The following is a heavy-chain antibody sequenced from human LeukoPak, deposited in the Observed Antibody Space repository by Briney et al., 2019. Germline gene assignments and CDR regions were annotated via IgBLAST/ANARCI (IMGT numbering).Heavy chain of an antibody. CDR1: GFMFATYW. Sequence: PGGSLRVSCAASGFMFATYWMSWVRQALGRGLEWVANIKEDGNMKQYADSVRGRFTISRDNAKSSLYLQMSGLRAEDSAVYYCARDETSGYFVYWGQGTLVTVSS. V-gene: IGHV3-7*01. J-gene: IGHJ4*02. D-gene: IGHD2-15*01. CDR3: ARDETSGYFVY. CDR2: IKEDGNMK.